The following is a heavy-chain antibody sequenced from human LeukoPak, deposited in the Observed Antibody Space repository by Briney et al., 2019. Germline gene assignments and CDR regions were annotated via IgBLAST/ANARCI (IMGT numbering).Heavy chain of an antibody. J-gene: IGHJ4*02. CDR3: AKYTGYYFDY. V-gene: IGHV3-7*01. CDR1: GFTFSSNW. CDR2: IKQDGSET. D-gene: IGHD2-2*02. Sequence: GGSLRLSCAASGFTFSSNWMSWVRQAPGKGLEWLAKIKQDGSETCHMDSVKGRFTISRDNAKNSLYLQMNSLRAEGTAVYYCAKYTGYYFDYWGQGILVTVPS.